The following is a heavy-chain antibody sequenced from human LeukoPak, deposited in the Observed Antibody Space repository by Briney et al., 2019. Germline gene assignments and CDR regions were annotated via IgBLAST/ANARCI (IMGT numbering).Heavy chain of an antibody. CDR3: ARVPRRGDQFDP. CDR1: GFTFSSYA. Sequence: GGSLRLSCAASGFTFSSYAMSWVRQAPGKGLEWVSAISGSGGSTYYADSVKGRFTISRDNSKNTLYLQMNSLRAEDTAVYYCARVPRRGDQFDPWGQGTLVTVSS. J-gene: IGHJ5*02. V-gene: IGHV3-23*01. D-gene: IGHD3-10*01. CDR2: ISGSGGST.